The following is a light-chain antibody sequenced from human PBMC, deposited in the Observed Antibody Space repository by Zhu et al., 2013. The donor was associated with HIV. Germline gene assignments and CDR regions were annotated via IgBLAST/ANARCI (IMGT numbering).Light chain of an antibody. CDR2: GNN. CDR3: GAWDTSLSARV. Sequence: QSVLTQPPSVSAAPGQRVTISCSGSTSNIGNNFISWYQKFPGTAPRVLIYGNNKRPSGIPDRFSGSKTGTSGALDITGLQTGDEADYYCGAWDTSLSARVFGGGTKLTVL. CDR1: TSNIGNNF. J-gene: IGLJ3*02. V-gene: IGLV1-51*01.